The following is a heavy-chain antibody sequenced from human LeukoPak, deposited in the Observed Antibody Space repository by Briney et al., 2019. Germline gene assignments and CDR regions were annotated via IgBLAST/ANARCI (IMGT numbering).Heavy chain of an antibody. CDR2: IRYDGSNK. D-gene: IGHD3-3*01. V-gene: IGHV3-30*02. Sequence: PGRSLRLSCAASGFTFSSYGMHWVRQAPGKGLEWVAFIRYDGSNKYYADSVKGRFTISRDNSKNTLYLQMNSLRAEDTAVYYCAKDFITIFGVVSDLDYWGQGTLVTVSS. CDR3: AKDFITIFGVVSDLDY. CDR1: GFTFSSYG. J-gene: IGHJ4*02.